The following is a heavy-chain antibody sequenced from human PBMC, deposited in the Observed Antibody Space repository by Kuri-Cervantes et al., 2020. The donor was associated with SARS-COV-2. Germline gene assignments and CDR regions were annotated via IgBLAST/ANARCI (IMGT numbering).Heavy chain of an antibody. CDR2: ISYDGSNK. Sequence: GGSLRLSCAASGLTFSNYAMHWVRQAPGKGLEWVAVISYDGSNKYYADSMKGRFTISRDNSKNTLYLQMNSLRAEDTAVYYCALYGDYYYWGQGTLVTVSS. D-gene: IGHD4-17*01. CDR1: GLTFSNYA. J-gene: IGHJ4*02. V-gene: IGHV3-30*03. CDR3: ALYGDYYY.